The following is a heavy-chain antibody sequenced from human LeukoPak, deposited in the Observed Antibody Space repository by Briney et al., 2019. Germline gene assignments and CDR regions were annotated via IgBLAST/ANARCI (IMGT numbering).Heavy chain of an antibody. Sequence: GGSLRLSCAASGVTISSYSMNWVRQAPGAGLERVSYISSSTNTIYYADSANGRFTISRDNANNPLFLQMNSPRAEDTAVYYYSRERGRRLDAFDIWGQGTMVTVSS. V-gene: IGHV3-48*01. CDR2: ISSSTNTI. CDR1: GVTISSYS. J-gene: IGHJ3*02. D-gene: IGHD5-12*01. CDR3: SRERGRRLDAFDI.